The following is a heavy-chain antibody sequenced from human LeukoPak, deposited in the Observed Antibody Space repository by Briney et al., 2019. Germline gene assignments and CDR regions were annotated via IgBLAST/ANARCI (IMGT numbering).Heavy chain of an antibody. CDR2: INPNSGGT. Sequence: GASVKVSCKASGYTFTGYYIHWVRQAPGQGLEWMGWINPNSGGTNYAQKFQGRVTMTRDTSISTAYMELSRPRSDDTAVYYCARAPTNYDTLTGYYPIEYFQHWGQGTLVTVSS. D-gene: IGHD3-9*01. CDR3: ARAPTNYDTLTGYYPIEYFQH. CDR1: GYTFTGYY. V-gene: IGHV1-2*02. J-gene: IGHJ1*01.